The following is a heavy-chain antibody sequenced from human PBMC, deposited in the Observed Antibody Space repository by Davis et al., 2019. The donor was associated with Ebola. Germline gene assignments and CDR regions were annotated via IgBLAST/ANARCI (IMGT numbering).Heavy chain of an antibody. CDR2: INHSGST. D-gene: IGHD5-18*01. V-gene: IGHV4-34*01. J-gene: IGHJ4*02. CDR1: GGSFSGYY. Sequence: PSETLSLTCAVYGGSFSGYYWSWIRQPPGKGLEWIGEINHSGSTNYNPSLKSRVTISVDTSKNQFSLKLSSVTAADTAVYYCARGRGRYSYGYQRYFDYWGQGTLVTVSS. CDR3: ARGRGRYSYGYQRYFDY.